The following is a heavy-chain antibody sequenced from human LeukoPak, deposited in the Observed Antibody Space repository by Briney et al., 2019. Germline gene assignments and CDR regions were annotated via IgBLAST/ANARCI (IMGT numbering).Heavy chain of an antibody. V-gene: IGHV4-4*07. CDR3: AGSPLYSSGWYVNWFDP. J-gene: IGHJ5*02. Sequence: SETLSLTCTVSGGSISSYYWSWIRQPAGKGLEWIWRIYTSGSTNYNPSLKSRVTMSVDTSKNQFSLKLSSVTAADTAVYYCAGSPLYSSGWYVNWFDPWGQGTLVTVSS. CDR2: IYTSGST. D-gene: IGHD6-19*01. CDR1: GGSISSYY.